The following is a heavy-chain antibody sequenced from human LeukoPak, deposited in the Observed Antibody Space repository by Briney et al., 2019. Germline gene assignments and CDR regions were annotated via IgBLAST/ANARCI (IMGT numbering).Heavy chain of an antibody. CDR1: GGSISSSSYY. CDR3: ARARDDAFDI. J-gene: IGHJ3*02. D-gene: IGHD5-24*01. Sequence: SETLSLTCTVSGGSISSSSYYWGWIRQPPGKGLEWIGSIYYSGRTYYNPSLKSRVTISVDTSKNQFSLKLSSVTAADTAVYYCARARDDAFDIWVQGTMVTVSS. CDR2: IYYSGRT. V-gene: IGHV4-39*07.